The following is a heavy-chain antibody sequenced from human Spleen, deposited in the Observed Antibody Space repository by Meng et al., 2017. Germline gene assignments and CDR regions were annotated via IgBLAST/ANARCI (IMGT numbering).Heavy chain of an antibody. CDR1: GFTFGDYV. V-gene: IGHV3-9*01. CDR3: AREYNSGWHLDY. D-gene: IGHD6-19*01. Sequence: SLKISCTVSGFTFGDYVMHWVRQAPGKSLEWVSGFIWNSDTTGYADSVKGRFTISRDNSKNTLYLQMNGLKAEDTAVYFCAREYNSGWHLDYWGQGTLVTVSS. J-gene: IGHJ4*02. CDR2: FIWNSDTT.